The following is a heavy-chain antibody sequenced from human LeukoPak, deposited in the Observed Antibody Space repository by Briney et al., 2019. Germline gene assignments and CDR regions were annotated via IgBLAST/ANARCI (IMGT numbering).Heavy chain of an antibody. CDR2: INPSRGGT. CDR3: ARALGIAAAVDY. V-gene: IGHV1-46*04. Sequence: ASENIPCKASGYSLTSYCMHRVRHAPGQVLERMGIINPSRGGTSYAQKLQGRVTMTRDTSTSTVYMELSSLRSEDTAVYYCARALGIAAAVDYWGQGTLVTVSS. D-gene: IGHD6-13*01. CDR1: GYSLTSYC. J-gene: IGHJ4*02.